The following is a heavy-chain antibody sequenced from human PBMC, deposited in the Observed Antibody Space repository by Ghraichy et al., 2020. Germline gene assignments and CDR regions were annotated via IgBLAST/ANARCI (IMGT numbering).Heavy chain of an antibody. CDR2: MFYTGTT. Sequence: SQTLSLTCTVSGGSIRNRNYYWGWIRQPPGKGLEWIGSMFYTGTTYYNPSLKSRLTISVATFGFSLTLRSLTATDTAIYYCAGTDYGDDYLGLDVWGQGTMVTVSS. CDR3: AGTDYGDDYLGLDV. D-gene: IGHD4-17*01. CDR1: GGSIRNRNYY. V-gene: IGHV4-39*01. J-gene: IGHJ3*01.